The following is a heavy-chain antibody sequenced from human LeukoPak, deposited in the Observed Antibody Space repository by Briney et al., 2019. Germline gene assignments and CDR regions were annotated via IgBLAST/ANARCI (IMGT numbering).Heavy chain of an antibody. D-gene: IGHD3-9*01. J-gene: IGHJ3*02. CDR3: ARGVLIQGRGAFDI. CDR2: IIPNSGGT. Sequence: GASVKVSCKASGYTFTVYYIHWLRQAPGQGPEWMGWIIPNSGGTNYAQKFQDRVAMTRDTSINTAYMELSSLTYDDTAVYYCARGVLIQGRGAFDIWGQGTTVTVSS. V-gene: IGHV1-2*02. CDR1: GYTFTVYY.